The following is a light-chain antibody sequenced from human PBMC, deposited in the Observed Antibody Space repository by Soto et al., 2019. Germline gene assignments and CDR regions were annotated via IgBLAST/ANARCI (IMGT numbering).Light chain of an antibody. J-gene: IGKJ5*01. CDR3: QQRSNWPPEIT. CDR2: GAS. CDR1: QGVRSY. Sequence: IQLTQSPSSLSASVGDRVTITCRASQGVRSYLAWFQQRPGKAPKLLIFGASTLQNGVPARFSGGGFGTEFTLTITSLQPDDFATYYCQQRSNWPPEITFGQGTRLEIK. V-gene: IGKV1-9*01.